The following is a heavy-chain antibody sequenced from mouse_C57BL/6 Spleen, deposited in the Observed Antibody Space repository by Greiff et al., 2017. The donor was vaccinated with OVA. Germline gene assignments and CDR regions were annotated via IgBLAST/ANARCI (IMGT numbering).Heavy chain of an antibody. CDR3: ATKSYGYDGGFAY. CDR2: LYPGDGDT. V-gene: IGHV1-80*01. J-gene: IGHJ3*01. CDR1: GFAFSSYW. D-gene: IGHD2-2*01. Sequence: VQLQQSGAELVKPGASVKISCKASGFAFSSYWMNWVKQRPGKGLEWIGQLYPGDGDTNYNGKFKGKATLTADKSSSTAYMQLSSLTSEDSAVYFGATKSYGYDGGFAYWGQGTLVTVSA.